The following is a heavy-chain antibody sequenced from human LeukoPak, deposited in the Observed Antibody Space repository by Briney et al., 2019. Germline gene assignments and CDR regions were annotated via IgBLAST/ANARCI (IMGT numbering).Heavy chain of an antibody. J-gene: IGHJ4*02. D-gene: IGHD1-26*01. V-gene: IGHV1-2*06. Sequence: VASVKVSCKPSEYTFTDYYLHWVRQAPGQGLEWMGRINPVNGGTHFAQKFQHRVTMTRDTSITTAYMELSSLRSDDTAVYYCTRGTIVGATGNFDYWGQGTLVTVSS. CDR3: TRGTIVGATGNFDY. CDR2: INPVNGGT. CDR1: EYTFTDYY.